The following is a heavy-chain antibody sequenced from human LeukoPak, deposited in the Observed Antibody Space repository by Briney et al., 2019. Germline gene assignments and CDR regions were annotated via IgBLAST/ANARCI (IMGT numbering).Heavy chain of an antibody. CDR1: GFTFTSSA. Sequence: SVKVSCKASGFTFTSSAMQWVRQARGQRLEWIGWIVVGSGNTNYAQKFQERVTITRDMSTSTAYMELSSLRAEDTAVYYCARTPGSYVAAKYYYYGMDVWGQGTTVTVSS. J-gene: IGHJ6*02. D-gene: IGHD2-15*01. CDR3: ARTPGSYVAAKYYYYGMDV. V-gene: IGHV1-58*02. CDR2: IVVGSGNT.